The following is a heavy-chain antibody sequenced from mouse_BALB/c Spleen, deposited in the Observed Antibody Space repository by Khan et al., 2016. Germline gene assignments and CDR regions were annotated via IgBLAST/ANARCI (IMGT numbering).Heavy chain of an antibody. CDR1: GFDFSSYW. Sequence: EVQLLESGGGLVQPGGSLKLSCAASGFDFSSYWMSWVRQAPGQGLEWIGEINPDSSTINYTPSLKDKFIISRDNSKNTLYLQLSRVRSEDTALYYCARAGYFGYLAYWGQGTLVTVSA. V-gene: IGHV4-1*02. CDR2: INPDSSTI. J-gene: IGHJ3*01. D-gene: IGHD3-1*01. CDR3: ARAGYFGYLAY.